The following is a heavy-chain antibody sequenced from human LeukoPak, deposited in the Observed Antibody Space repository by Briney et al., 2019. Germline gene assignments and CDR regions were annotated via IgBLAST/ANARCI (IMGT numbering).Heavy chain of an antibody. CDR1: GDSISSGGYY. CDR3: ARLGGGGFLDY. V-gene: IGHV4-31*03. D-gene: IGHD2-21*01. Sequence: SETLSLTCTVSGDSISSGGYYWNWIRQHPGKGLEWIENIYYSGSTYYNPSLKSRVAISRDTSKNQFSLKLSSLTAADTAVYFCARLGGGGFLDYWGQGILVTVSS. J-gene: IGHJ4*02. CDR2: IYYSGST.